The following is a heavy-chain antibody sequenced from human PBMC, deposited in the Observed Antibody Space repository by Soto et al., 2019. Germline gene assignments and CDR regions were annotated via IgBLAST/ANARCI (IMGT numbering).Heavy chain of an antibody. CDR2: IWYDGSNK. CDR3: ARDSMGAIAARLPYYYYGMDV. Sequence: PGGSLRLSCAASGFTFSSYGMHWVRQAPGKGLEWVAVIWYDGSNKYYADSVKGRFTISRDNSKNTLYLQMNSLRAEDTAVYYCARDSMGAIAARLPYYYYGMDVWGQGTTVTVS. D-gene: IGHD6-6*01. CDR1: GFTFSSYG. V-gene: IGHV3-33*01. J-gene: IGHJ6*02.